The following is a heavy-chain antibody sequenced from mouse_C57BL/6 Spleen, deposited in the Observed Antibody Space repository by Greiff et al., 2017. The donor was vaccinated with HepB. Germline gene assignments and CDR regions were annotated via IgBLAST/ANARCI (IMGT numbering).Heavy chain of an antibody. Sequence: EVQLQQSGAELVKPGASVKLSCTASGFNIKDYYMHWVKQRTEQGLEWIGRIDPEDGETKYAPKFQGKATITADTSSNTAYLQLSSLTSEDTAVYYCARSGNGDGLESWFAYWGQGTLVTVAA. D-gene: IGHD4-1*01. CDR2: IDPEDGET. V-gene: IGHV14-2*01. CDR3: ARSGNGDGLESWFAY. CDR1: GFNIKDYY. J-gene: IGHJ3*01.